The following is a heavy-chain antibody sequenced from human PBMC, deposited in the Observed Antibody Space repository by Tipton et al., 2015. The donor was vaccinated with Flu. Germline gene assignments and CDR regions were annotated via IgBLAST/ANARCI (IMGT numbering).Heavy chain of an antibody. CDR1: GGSISSFY. J-gene: IGHJ5*02. D-gene: IGHD3-3*01. Sequence: TLSLTCTVSGGSISSFYWSWIRQPPGKGLEWIGYFYYGETTKYNPSLKSRVTISIDTSRNQFSLNLSSVTAADAAVYYCARASGVLEWQSWTFDDWGKGTLVTVSS. V-gene: IGHV4-59*01. CDR2: FYYGETT. CDR3: ARASGVLEWQSWTFDD.